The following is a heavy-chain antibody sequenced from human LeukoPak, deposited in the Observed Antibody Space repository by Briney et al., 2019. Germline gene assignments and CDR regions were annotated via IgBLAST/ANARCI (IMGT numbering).Heavy chain of an antibody. Sequence: GGSLRLSCAASGFTFSSYAMTWVRQAPGKGLEWVSAISGSGGSTYYSDSVKGRFTISRDNSKNTLYLQMNSLRAEDTAVYYCARRAGAYSHPYDYWGQGTLVTVSS. D-gene: IGHD4/OR15-4a*01. CDR2: ISGSGGST. V-gene: IGHV3-23*01. CDR1: GFTFSSYA. J-gene: IGHJ4*02. CDR3: ARRAGAYSHPYDY.